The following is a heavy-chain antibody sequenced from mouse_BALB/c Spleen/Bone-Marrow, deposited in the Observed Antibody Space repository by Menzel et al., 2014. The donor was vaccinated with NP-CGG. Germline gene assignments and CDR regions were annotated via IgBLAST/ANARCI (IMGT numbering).Heavy chain of an antibody. CDR3: ARYEYGWYFYV. Sequence: EVQLQQSGAELVKPGASVKLSCTASGFNIKDTYMHWVKQSPEQGLEWIGRIDPATGNTKYDPKFQGKATITADTSSNTAYLQLSSLPAEDTAAYYCARYEYGWYFYVWGAGTTVTVSS. D-gene: IGHD1-1*01. CDR2: IDPATGNT. J-gene: IGHJ1*01. V-gene: IGHV14-3*02. CDR1: GFNIKDTY.